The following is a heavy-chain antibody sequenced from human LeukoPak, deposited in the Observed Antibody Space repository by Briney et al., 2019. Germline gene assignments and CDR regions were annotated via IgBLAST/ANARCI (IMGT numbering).Heavy chain of an antibody. CDR3: ARGGFFIAAAGLLDY. V-gene: IGHV3-7*01. CDR1: GFTFSSYW. Sequence: GGSLRLSCAASGFTFSSYWMSWVRQAPGKGLEWVANIKQDGSEKYYVDSVKGRFTISRDNAKNSLYLQMNSLRAEDTAVYYCARGGFFIAAAGLLDYWGQGTLVTVSS. CDR2: IKQDGSEK. D-gene: IGHD6-13*01. J-gene: IGHJ4*02.